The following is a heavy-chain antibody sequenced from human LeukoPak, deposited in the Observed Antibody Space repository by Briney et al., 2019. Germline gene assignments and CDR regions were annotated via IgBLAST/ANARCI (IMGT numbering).Heavy chain of an antibody. CDR2: ISYDGSNK. CDR1: GFTFRNYG. Sequence: GRSLRLSCAASGFTFRNYGMHWVRQAPGKGLEWVAVISYDGSNKYYADSVKGRFTISRDNSKNTLYLQMSSPRAEDTAVYYCARIPSRGSPLGYWGQGTLVTVSS. D-gene: IGHD2-2*01. V-gene: IGHV3-30*03. CDR3: ARIPSRGSPLGY. J-gene: IGHJ4*02.